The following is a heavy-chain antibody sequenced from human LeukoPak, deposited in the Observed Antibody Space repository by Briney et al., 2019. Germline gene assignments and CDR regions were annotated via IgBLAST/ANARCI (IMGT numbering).Heavy chain of an antibody. Sequence: GGSLRLSCAASGFTFSSYAMSWVRQAPGKGLEWVSSISGSSESTFYADPVKPRFTIYRDTHKNTLYLQMNSLTAEDTAVYYCAKAWWELNHWGQGTLVTVSS. CDR1: GFTFSSYA. V-gene: IGHV3-23*01. CDR3: AKAWWELNH. CDR2: ISGSSEST. J-gene: IGHJ5*02. D-gene: IGHD2-15*01.